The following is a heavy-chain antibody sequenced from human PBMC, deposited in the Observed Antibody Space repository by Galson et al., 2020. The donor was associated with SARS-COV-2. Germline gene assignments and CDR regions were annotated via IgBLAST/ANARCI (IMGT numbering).Heavy chain of an antibody. CDR2: VSAYSGTT. D-gene: IGHD3-22*01. CDR1: GYTYTDYG. V-gene: IGHV1-18*01. Sequence: ASVTVSCQASGYTYTDYGISWVRQAPGQGLEWMGGVSAYSGTTDYAQNLQGRVTMTTDTSTNTAYMELRSLRSDDTAVYYCARSTYRHYYHSNGYRWFDPWGQGTLVTVSS. CDR3: ARSTYRHYYHSNGYRWFDP. J-gene: IGHJ5*02.